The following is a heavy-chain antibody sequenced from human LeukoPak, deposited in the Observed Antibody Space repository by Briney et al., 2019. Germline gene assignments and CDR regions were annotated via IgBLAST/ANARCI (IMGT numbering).Heavy chain of an antibody. CDR2: IKQDGSEK. CDR3: ARGGDTVAGPVDY. CDR1: GFTFSSYW. Sequence: GGSLRLSCAASGFTFSSYWMSWVRQAPGKGLEWVANIKQDGSEKYYVDSVKGRFTISRDNAKNSLYLQMNSLRAEDTAVYYCARGGDTVAGPVDYWGQGTLVTVSS. D-gene: IGHD6-19*01. J-gene: IGHJ4*02. V-gene: IGHV3-7*01.